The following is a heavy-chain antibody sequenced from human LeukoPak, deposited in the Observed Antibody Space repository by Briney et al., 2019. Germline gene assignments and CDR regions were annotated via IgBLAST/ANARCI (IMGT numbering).Heavy chain of an antibody. V-gene: IGHV3-74*01. CDR2: INIDGSST. CDR1: GFTFSRYW. J-gene: IGHJ3*02. Sequence: GGSLRLSCAASGFTFSRYWMHWVRQAPGKGLVWVSRINIDGSSTYFADSVKGRFTISRDNSKNTLYLQMNSLRAEDTAVYYCARYGDYMNDAFDIWGQGTMVTVSS. D-gene: IGHD4-17*01. CDR3: ARYGDYMNDAFDI.